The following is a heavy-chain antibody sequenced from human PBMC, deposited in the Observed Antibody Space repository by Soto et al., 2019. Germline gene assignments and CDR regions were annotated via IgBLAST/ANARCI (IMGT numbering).Heavy chain of an antibody. CDR2: IYYSGST. V-gene: IGHV4-31*03. Sequence: SETLSLTCTVSGGSISSGGYYWSWIRQHPGKGLEWIGYIYYSGSTYYNPSLKSRVTISVDTSKNQFSLKLSSVTAADTAVYYCARDVAASSFNYFDYWGQGTLVTVSS. CDR1: GGSISSGGYY. CDR3: ARDVAASSFNYFDY. J-gene: IGHJ4*02. D-gene: IGHD3-3*02.